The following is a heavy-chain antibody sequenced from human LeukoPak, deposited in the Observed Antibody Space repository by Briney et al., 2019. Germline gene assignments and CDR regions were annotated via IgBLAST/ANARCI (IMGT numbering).Heavy chain of an antibody. D-gene: IGHD3-9*01. CDR1: GYTFINYG. CDR2: ISTYNGNT. Sequence: GASVKVSCKASGYTFINYGISWVRQAPGQGLEWMGWISTYNGNTHYAQEFQGRVTMTTDTSTSTAYMELSRLRSDDTAVYYCARDAKPYDILTGYNYWGQGTLVTVSS. CDR3: ARDAKPYDILTGYNY. J-gene: IGHJ4*02. V-gene: IGHV1-18*01.